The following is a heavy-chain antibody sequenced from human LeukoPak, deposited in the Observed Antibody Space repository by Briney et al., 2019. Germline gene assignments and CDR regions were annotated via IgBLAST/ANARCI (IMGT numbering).Heavy chain of an antibody. J-gene: IGHJ6*03. V-gene: IGHV4-61*02. Sequence: SQTLSLTCTVSGGSISSGSYYWSCIRQPAGKGLECIGRIYTSGSTNYNPSLKSRVTISVDTSKNQFSLKPSSVTAADTAVYYCARANYYGSGSYLYYYYYMDVWGKGTTVTVSS. CDR3: ARANYYGSGSYLYYYYYMDV. CDR2: IYTSGST. D-gene: IGHD3-10*01. CDR1: GGSISSGSYY.